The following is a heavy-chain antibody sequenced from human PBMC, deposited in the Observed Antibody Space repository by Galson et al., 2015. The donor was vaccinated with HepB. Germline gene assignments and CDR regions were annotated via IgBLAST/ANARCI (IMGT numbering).Heavy chain of an antibody. D-gene: IGHD5/OR15-5a*01. CDR2: IKEDGSEK. Sequence: SLRLSCAASGFTFSSCWMNWVRQAPGKGLEWVANIKEDGSEKYYVDSLKGRFTISRDNSKNTLYLQMNSLRAEDTAVYYCARTSVYEHSVYADLEYWGQGTLVTVSS. V-gene: IGHV3-7*03. CDR3: ARTSVYEHSVYADLEY. CDR1: GFTFSSCW. J-gene: IGHJ4*02.